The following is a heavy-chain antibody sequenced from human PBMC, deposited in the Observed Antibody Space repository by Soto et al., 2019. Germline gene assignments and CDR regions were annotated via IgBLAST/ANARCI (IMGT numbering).Heavy chain of an antibody. CDR3: ARARYGSSWYYYYGMDV. CDR1: GYTFTGYY. D-gene: IGHD6-13*01. CDR2: INPNSGGT. J-gene: IGHJ6*02. V-gene: IGHV1-2*04. Sequence: QVQLVQSGAEVKKPGASVKVSCKASGYTFTGYYMHWVRQAPGQGLEWMGWINPNSGGTNYAQKFQGWVTMTRDTPISTAYMELSRLRSDDTAVYYCARARYGSSWYYYYGMDVWGQGTTVTVSS.